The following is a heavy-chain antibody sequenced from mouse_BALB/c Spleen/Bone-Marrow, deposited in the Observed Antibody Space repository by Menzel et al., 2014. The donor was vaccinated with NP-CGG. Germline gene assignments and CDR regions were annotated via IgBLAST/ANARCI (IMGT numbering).Heavy chain of an antibody. D-gene: IGHD1-2*01. CDR1: GFTFSDYY. CDR2: ISNGGSYT. J-gene: IGHJ1*01. Sequence: EVQGVESGGGLMKPGGSLKLSCAASGFTFSDYYMYWVRQTPGKRLEWVATISNGGSYTYYLDSVKGRFTISRDNAENTLYLQMSSLRSEDTAMYYRTKLLRLRKYFDVWGAGTTVTVSS. V-gene: IGHV5-4*02. CDR3: TKLLRLRKYFDV.